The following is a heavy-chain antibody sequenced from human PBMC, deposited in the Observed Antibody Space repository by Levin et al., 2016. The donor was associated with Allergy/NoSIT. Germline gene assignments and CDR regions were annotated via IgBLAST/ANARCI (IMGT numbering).Heavy chain of an antibody. V-gene: IGHV3-64D*06. J-gene: IGHJ6*02. Sequence: GESLKISCSASGFTFSSYAMHWVRQAPGKGLEYVSAISSNGGSTYYADSVKGRFTISRDNSKNTLYLQMSSLRAEDTAVYYCVDSYGGKFPWPDGMDVWGQGTTVTVSS. CDR2: ISSNGGST. D-gene: IGHD4-23*01. CDR3: VDSYGGKFPWPDGMDV. CDR1: GFTFSSYA.